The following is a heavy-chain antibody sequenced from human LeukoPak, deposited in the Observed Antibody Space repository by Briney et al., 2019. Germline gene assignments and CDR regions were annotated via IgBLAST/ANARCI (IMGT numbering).Heavy chain of an antibody. Sequence: GASVKVSCKASGYTFTSYDINWVRQATGQGLEWMGWMNPNSSNTGYAQKFQGRVTMTRNTSISTAYMELSSLRSEDTAVYYCARVREGVVGAYYFDYWGQGTLVTVSS. CDR1: GYTFTSYD. D-gene: IGHD1-26*01. CDR3: ARVREGVVGAYYFDY. J-gene: IGHJ4*02. V-gene: IGHV1-8*01. CDR2: MNPNSSNT.